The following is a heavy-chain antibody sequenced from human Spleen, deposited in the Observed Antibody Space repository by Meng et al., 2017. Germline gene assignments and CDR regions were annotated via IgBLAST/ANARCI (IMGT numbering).Heavy chain of an antibody. J-gene: IGHJ4*02. CDR2: IIPIFGTA. V-gene: IGHV1-69*05. CDR1: GGTFSSYA. Sequence: SVKVSCKASGGTFSSYAISWVRQAPGQGLEWMGGIIPIFGTANYAQKFQGRVTITTDESTSTAYMELSSLRSEDTAVYYCSSAYDSNGYGPLDHWGQGTLVTVSS. D-gene: IGHD3-22*01. CDR3: SSAYDSNGYGPLDH.